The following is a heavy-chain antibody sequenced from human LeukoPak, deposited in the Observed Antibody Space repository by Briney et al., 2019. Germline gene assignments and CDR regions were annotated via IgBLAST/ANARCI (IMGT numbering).Heavy chain of an antibody. J-gene: IGHJ4*02. V-gene: IGHV3-53*01. Sequence: GGSLRLSCAASEFTFSNFAMSWVRQAPGKGLEWVSVIYSGGITYYADSVKGRFTISRDNSKNTLYLQMNSLRAEDTAVYYCARGGWELSYWGQGTLVTVSS. D-gene: IGHD1-26*01. CDR3: ARGGWELSY. CDR1: EFTFSNFA. CDR2: IYSGGIT.